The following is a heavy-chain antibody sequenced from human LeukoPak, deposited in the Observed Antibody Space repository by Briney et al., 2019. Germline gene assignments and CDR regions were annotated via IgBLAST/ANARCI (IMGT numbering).Heavy chain of an antibody. V-gene: IGHV1-69*04. CDR1: GGTFSSYA. CDR3: ARFYVYYDSSGYPVDY. Sequence: SVKVSCKASGGTFSSYAISWGRQAPGQGLEWLGRIIPILGIANYAQKFQGRVTITADKSTSTAYMELSSLRSEDTAVYYCARFYVYYDSSGYPVDYWGQGTLVAVSS. CDR2: IIPILGIA. D-gene: IGHD3-22*01. J-gene: IGHJ4*02.